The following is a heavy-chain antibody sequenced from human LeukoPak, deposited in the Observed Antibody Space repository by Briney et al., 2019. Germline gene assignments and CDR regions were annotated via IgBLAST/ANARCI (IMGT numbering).Heavy chain of an antibody. CDR1: GGSFSGYY. V-gene: IGHV4-34*01. CDR2: INHSGST. CDR3: ARGRGYCSSTSCYTTPRNWFDP. J-gene: IGHJ5*02. Sequence: PSETLSLTCAVYGGSFSGYYWSWIRQPPGKGLEWLGEINHSGSTNYNPSLKSRVTISVDTSKNQFSLKLSSVTAADTAVYYCARGRGYCSSTSCYTTPRNWFDPWGQGTLVTVSS. D-gene: IGHD2-2*02.